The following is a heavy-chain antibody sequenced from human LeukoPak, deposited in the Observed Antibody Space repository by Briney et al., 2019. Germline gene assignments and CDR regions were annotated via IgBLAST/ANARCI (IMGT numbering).Heavy chain of an antibody. V-gene: IGHV4-4*07. J-gene: IGHJ4*02. Sequence: SETLSLTCTVSNGSMRSYYRTWIRQPAGKGLEWVGRLFDARKVNYNPSLGGRVAMSMDTSKNQFSLRMTSVTAADTAVYYCARGFQGVYDYWGQGALVIVSS. D-gene: IGHD5/OR15-5a*01. CDR1: NGSMRSYY. CDR2: LFDARKV. CDR3: ARGFQGVYDY.